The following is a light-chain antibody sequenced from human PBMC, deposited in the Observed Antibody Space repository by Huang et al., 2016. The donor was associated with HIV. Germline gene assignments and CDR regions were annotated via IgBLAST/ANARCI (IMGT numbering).Light chain of an antibody. Sequence: DVVLSQSSDYLPVSLGARATVNCRSSQSIFYNSNGQNYLAWYQQKAGQPPRLLVYCASTRAPGVPDRFSGTGSGTDFTLTINNLQAEDAAVYYCQQYYFSPRTFGPGTKVDI. CDR2: CAS. V-gene: IGKV4-1*01. J-gene: IGKJ3*01. CDR1: QSIFYNSNGQNY. CDR3: QQYYFSPRT.